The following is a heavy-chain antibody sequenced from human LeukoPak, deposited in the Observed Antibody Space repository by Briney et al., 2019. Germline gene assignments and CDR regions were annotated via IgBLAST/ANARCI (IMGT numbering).Heavy chain of an antibody. CDR1: GYTFTSYY. CDR3: ARDRYYDFWSGYYPTDY. J-gene: IGHJ4*02. Sequence: ASVKVSCKASGYTFTSYYMHWVRQAPGQGLEWMGIINPSGGSTSYAQKFQGRVTMTRDTSTSTVYMELSSLRSEDTAVYYCARDRYYDFWSGYYPTDYWGQGTLVTVSS. V-gene: IGHV1-46*01. CDR2: INPSGGST. D-gene: IGHD3-3*01.